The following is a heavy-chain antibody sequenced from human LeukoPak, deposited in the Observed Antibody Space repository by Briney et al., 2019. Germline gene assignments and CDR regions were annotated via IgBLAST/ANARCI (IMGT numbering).Heavy chain of an antibody. Sequence: SETLSLTCAVYGGSVSGYYWSWIRQPPGKGLEWIGEINHSGSTNYNPSLKSRVTISVDTSKNQFSLKLSSVTAADTAVYYCARRGRYSSGWYRGWFDPWGQGTLVTVSS. D-gene: IGHD6-19*01. J-gene: IGHJ5*02. V-gene: IGHV4-34*01. CDR2: INHSGST. CDR1: GGSVSGYY. CDR3: ARRGRYSSGWYRGWFDP.